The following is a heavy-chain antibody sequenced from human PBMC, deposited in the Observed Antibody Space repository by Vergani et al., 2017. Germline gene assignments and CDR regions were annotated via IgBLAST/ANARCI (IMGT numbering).Heavy chain of an antibody. J-gene: IGHJ5*02. CDR1: GYSISSGYY. V-gene: IGHV4-38-2*01. Sequence: QVQLQGSGPGLVKPSETLSLTCAVSGYSISSGYYWGWIRQPPGKGLDWIAGIYHSGSTYYNPSLKSRVTTSVDTSKNQFSLKLSSVTAADTAVYYCARSEGYSGFDPWGQGTLVTVSS. CDR3: ARSEGYSGFDP. D-gene: IGHD2-15*01. CDR2: IYHSGST.